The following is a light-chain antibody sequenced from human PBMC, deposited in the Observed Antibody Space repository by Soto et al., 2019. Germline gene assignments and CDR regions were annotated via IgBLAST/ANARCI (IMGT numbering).Light chain of an antibody. CDR1: QSVRSY. CDR3: HQRSDWPPVT. J-gene: IGKJ4*01. V-gene: IGKV3-11*01. CDR2: DAS. Sequence: EIVLTQSPATLSLSPGERATLSCRASQSVRSYLAWYQQKPGQAPRLLIYDASNRATGIPARFSGSGSGTEFFLTISSLEPEDVAVYYCHQRSDWPPVTFGGGTKVEIK.